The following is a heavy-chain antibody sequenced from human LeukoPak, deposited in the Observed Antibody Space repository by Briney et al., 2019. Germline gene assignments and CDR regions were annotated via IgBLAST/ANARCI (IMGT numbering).Heavy chain of an antibody. V-gene: IGHV1-8*01. CDR2: MNPNSGNT. CDR1: GYTFTSYD. D-gene: IGHD3-22*01. J-gene: IGHJ4*02. CDR3: AREYDRSYFDY. Sequence: GASVKVSCKASGYTFTSYDINWVRQATGQGLEWMGWMNPNSGNTSYAQKFQGRVTMTRNTSISTAYMELSSLRSEDTAVYYCAREYDRSYFDYWGQGTLVTVSS.